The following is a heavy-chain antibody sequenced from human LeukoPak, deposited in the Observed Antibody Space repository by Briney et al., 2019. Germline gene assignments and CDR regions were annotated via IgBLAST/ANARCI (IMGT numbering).Heavy chain of an antibody. CDR2: INHSGST. CDR3: AREIWVFYYMDV. Sequence: SETLSLTCAVYGGSFSGYYWSWIRQPPGKGLEWIGEINHSGSTNYNPSLKSRVTISVDTSKNQFSLKLSSVTAADTAVYYCAREIWVFYYMDVWGKGTTVTVSS. V-gene: IGHV4-34*01. J-gene: IGHJ6*03. D-gene: IGHD2/OR15-2a*01. CDR1: GGSFSGYY.